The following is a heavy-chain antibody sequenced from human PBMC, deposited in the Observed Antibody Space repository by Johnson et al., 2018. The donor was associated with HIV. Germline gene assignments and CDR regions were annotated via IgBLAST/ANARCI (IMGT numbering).Heavy chain of an antibody. D-gene: IGHD3-3*01. CDR3: ARGSYNFWSGEREAFDV. CDR1: GFTFSDYY. V-gene: IGHV3-11*04. J-gene: IGHJ3*01. Sequence: QVQLVESGGGLVKPGGSLRLSCVASGFTFSDYYMSWIRQAPGKGLEWLSYIGSGGTTIYSADSVKGRFTISRDNSKNTLYLQMNSLRAEDTAVYYCARGSYNFWSGEREAFDVWGQGTMVTVSS. CDR2: IGSGGTTI.